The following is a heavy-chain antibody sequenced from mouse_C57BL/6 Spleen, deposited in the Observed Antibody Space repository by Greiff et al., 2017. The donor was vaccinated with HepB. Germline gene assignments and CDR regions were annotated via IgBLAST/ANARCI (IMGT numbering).Heavy chain of an antibody. CDR2: IDPSDSYT. V-gene: IGHV1-69*01. Sequence: QVQLQQPGAELVMPGASVKLSCKASGYTFTSYWMHWVKQRPGQGLEWIGEIDPSDSYTNYNQKFKGKSTLTVDKSSSKAYMQLSSLTSEDSAVYYCASAHYGSNLYAMDYWGQGTSVTVSS. J-gene: IGHJ4*01. CDR1: GYTFTSYW. D-gene: IGHD1-1*01. CDR3: ASAHYGSNLYAMDY.